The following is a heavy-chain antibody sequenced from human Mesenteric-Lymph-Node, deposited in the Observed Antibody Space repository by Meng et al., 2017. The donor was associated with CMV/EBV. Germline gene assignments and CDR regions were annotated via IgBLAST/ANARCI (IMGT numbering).Heavy chain of an antibody. J-gene: IGHJ4*02. D-gene: IGHD2/OR15-2a*01. Sequence: GGSLKISCAASGFAFSHYGMHWVRQAPGKGLEWVTFIHYDASSKDYADSVKGRFTISRDNSKNTVYLQMNSLRPEDTAVYYCARDFQWHIDYWGQGTLVTVSS. CDR2: IHYDASSK. V-gene: IGHV3-30*02. CDR1: GFAFSHYG. CDR3: ARDFQWHIDY.